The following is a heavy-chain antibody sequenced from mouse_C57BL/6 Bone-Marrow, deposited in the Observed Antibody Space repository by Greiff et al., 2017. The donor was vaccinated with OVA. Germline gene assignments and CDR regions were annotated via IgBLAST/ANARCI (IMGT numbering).Heavy chain of an antibody. CDR1: GFTFSSYA. Sequence: EVKLVESGGGLVKPGGSLKLSCAASGFTFSSYAMSWVRQTPEKRLEWVATISDGGSYTYYPDNVKGRFTISRDNAKNNLYLQMSHLKSEDTAMYYCARPYDYDGFGAMDYWGQGTSVTVSS. CDR3: ARPYDYDGFGAMDY. CDR2: ISDGGSYT. D-gene: IGHD2-4*01. V-gene: IGHV5-4*03. J-gene: IGHJ4*01.